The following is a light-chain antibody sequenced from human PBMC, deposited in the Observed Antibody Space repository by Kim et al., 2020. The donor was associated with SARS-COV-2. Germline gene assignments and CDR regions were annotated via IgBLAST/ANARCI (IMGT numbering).Light chain of an antibody. J-gene: IGLJ1*01. Sequence: VSQDKPASITCSGVILGDNYASWYQQKPGQSPVLVIYQDTKRPSGIPQRFSGSNSGSTATLTISGTQTMDEADYYCQAWDISTVVFGTGTKVTVL. CDR2: QDT. V-gene: IGLV3-1*01. CDR3: QAWDISTVV. CDR1: ILGDNY.